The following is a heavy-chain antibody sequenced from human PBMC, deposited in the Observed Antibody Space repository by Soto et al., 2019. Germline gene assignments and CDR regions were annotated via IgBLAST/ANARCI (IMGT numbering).Heavy chain of an antibody. CDR2: ISYDGSNK. D-gene: IGHD6-13*01. J-gene: IGHJ4*02. Sequence: SLRLSCAASGFTFSSYAMHWVRQAPGKGLEWVAVISYDGSNKYYADSVKGRFTISRDNSKNTLYLQMNSLRAEDTAVYYCARGRWAAAGDYWGQGTLVTVSS. V-gene: IGHV3-30-3*01. CDR1: GFTFSSYA. CDR3: ARGRWAAAGDY.